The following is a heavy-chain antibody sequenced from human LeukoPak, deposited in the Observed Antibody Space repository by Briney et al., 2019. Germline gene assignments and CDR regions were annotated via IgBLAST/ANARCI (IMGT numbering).Heavy chain of an antibody. Sequence: TSETLSLTCTVSGGSISSGGYYWSWIRQPPGKGLEWIGYIYHSGSTYYNPSLKSRVTISVDRSKNQFSLKLSSVTAADTAVYYCARVLWELYFDYWGQGTLVTVSS. V-gene: IGHV4-30-2*01. CDR2: IYHSGST. D-gene: IGHD1-26*01. CDR1: GGSISSGGYY. J-gene: IGHJ4*02. CDR3: ARVLWELYFDY.